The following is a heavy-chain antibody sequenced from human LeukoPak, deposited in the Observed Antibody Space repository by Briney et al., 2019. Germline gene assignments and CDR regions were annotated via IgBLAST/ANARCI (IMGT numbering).Heavy chain of an antibody. CDR1: GYTFTSYG. Sequence: ASVKVSCKASGYTFTSYGISWVRQAPGRGLEWMGWISAYNGNTNYAQKLQGRVTMTTDTSTSTAYMELRSLRSDDTAVYYCARDRSGGNSVWFDPWGQGTLVTVSS. V-gene: IGHV1-18*01. CDR2: ISAYNGNT. CDR3: ARDRSGGNSVWFDP. D-gene: IGHD4-23*01. J-gene: IGHJ5*02.